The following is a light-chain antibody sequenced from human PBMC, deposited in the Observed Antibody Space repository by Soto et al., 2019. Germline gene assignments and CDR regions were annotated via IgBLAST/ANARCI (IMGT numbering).Light chain of an antibody. CDR3: TSYTSSSTLDV. Sequence: QSALTQPASVSGSPVQSITISCTGTSSDVGGYNYVSWYQQHPGKAPKLMIYEVSNRPLGVSNRFSGSKSGNTASLTISGLQAEDEADYYCTSYTSSSTLDVFGTGTKVNVL. CDR1: SSDVGGYNY. V-gene: IGLV2-14*01. J-gene: IGLJ1*01. CDR2: EVS.